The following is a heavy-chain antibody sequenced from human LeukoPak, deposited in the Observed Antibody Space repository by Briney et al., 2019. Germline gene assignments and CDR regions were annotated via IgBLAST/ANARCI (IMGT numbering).Heavy chain of an antibody. CDR1: GFTFSSYN. CDR2: ISSSSSI. Sequence: GGSLRLSCAASGFTFSSYNMNWVRQAPGKGLEWISFISSSSSIYYADSVKGRFTISRDNAKNSLYLQMYSLRDEDTAVFYCARQRQGSFDYWGQGTLVTVSS. V-gene: IGHV3-48*02. CDR3: ARQRQGSFDY. D-gene: IGHD2-15*01. J-gene: IGHJ4*02.